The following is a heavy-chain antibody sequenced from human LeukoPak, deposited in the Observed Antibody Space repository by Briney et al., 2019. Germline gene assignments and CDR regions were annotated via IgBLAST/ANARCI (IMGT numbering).Heavy chain of an antibody. D-gene: IGHD2-15*01. CDR3: ARQPDHCSGGSCYYMDV. Sequence: PSETLSLTCTVSGGSISSYYWSWIRQPAGKGLEWIGRIYTSGSTNYNPSLKSRVTMSVDTSKNQFSLKLSSVTAADTAVYYCARQPDHCSGGSCYYMDVWGKGTTVTVSS. CDR1: GGSISSYY. V-gene: IGHV4-4*07. J-gene: IGHJ6*03. CDR2: IYTSGST.